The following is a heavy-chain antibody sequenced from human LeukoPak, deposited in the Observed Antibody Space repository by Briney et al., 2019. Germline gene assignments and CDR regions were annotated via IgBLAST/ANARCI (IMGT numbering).Heavy chain of an antibody. CDR1: GYTFTSYY. CDR2: INPSGGST. Sequence: ASVKVSCKASGYTFTSYYMHWVRQAPGQWLEWMGIINPSGGSTSYAQKFQGRVTMTRDTSTSTVYMELSSLRSEDTAVYYCARDFDPRGDCYDFDIWGQGTMVTVSS. CDR3: ARDFDPRGDCYDFDI. J-gene: IGHJ3*02. V-gene: IGHV1-46*01. D-gene: IGHD2-21*02.